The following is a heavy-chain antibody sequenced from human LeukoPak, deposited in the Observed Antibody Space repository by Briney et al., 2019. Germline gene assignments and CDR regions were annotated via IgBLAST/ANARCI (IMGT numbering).Heavy chain of an antibody. CDR3: ARAIVVIPAARTSYCYFDL. CDR2: IYSSRST. Sequence: SETLSLTCTVSGGSISSYYWSWIRQPAGKGLEWIGRIYSSRSTNYNPSLKSRVTISVDKSKNQFSLKLSSVTAADTAVYYCARAIVVIPAARTSYCYFDLWGRGTLVTVTS. CDR1: GGSISSYY. J-gene: IGHJ2*01. V-gene: IGHV4-4*07. D-gene: IGHD2-2*01.